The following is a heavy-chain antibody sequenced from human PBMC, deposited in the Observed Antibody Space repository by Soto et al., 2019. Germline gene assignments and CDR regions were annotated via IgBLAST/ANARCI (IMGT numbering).Heavy chain of an antibody. D-gene: IGHD3-10*01. V-gene: IGHV3-23*01. CDR3: AKGFYGSGSYYNERAFDS. CDR1: GFTFSNYA. J-gene: IGHJ4*02. Sequence: PGGSLRLSCAASGFTFSNYAISWVRQTQGKGLEWVSVISGSGDFTYYADSVKGRFTISRDNPKNTIYLQMNSLRAEDTAVYYCAKGFYGSGSYYNERAFDSWGQGTLVTVSS. CDR2: ISGSGDFT.